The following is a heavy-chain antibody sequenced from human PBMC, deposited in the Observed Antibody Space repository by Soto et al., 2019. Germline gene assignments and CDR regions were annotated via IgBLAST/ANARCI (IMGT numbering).Heavy chain of an antibody. J-gene: IGHJ4*02. D-gene: IGHD6-19*01. CDR3: ARLYSSAWAFDF. CDR2: TYYRSKWYN. CDR1: GDSVSSNSAS. Sequence: PSQTLSLTCAISGDSVSSNSASWNWIRQSPSRGLEWLGRTYYRSKWYNDYAESVRSRITINPDTSKNQFSLQLSSVTPEDTAVYFCARLYSSAWAFDFWRQGTLVTVSS. V-gene: IGHV6-1*01.